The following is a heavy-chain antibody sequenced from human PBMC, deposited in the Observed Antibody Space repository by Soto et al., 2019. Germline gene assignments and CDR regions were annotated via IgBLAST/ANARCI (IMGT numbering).Heavy chain of an antibody. J-gene: IGHJ3*02. CDR3: ARGVYDYIWGTYRAPDAFDI. CDR2: IWYDGSNK. Sequence: GGSLRLSCAASGFTFSSYGMHWVRQAPGKGLEWVAVIWYDGSNKYYADSVKGRFTISRDNAKNSLYLQMNSLRAEDTAVYYCARGVYDYIWGTYRAPDAFDIWGQGTMVTVSS. D-gene: IGHD3-16*02. CDR1: GFTFSSYG. V-gene: IGHV3-33*01.